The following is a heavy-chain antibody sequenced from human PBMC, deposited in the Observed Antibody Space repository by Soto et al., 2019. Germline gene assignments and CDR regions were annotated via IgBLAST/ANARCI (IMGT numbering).Heavy chain of an antibody. D-gene: IGHD6-19*01. V-gene: IGHV1-69*05. CDR3: ASQWYSRGWYLISPN. J-gene: IGHJ4*02. CDR2: IIPICGTA. CDR1: GGTFSSYA. Sequence: QVQLVQSGAEVKKPGSSVKVSCKASGGTFSSYAISWVRQAPGQGLEWMGGIIPICGTANYAQKFQGRVTMTTDESTSTAYMELSSLRSEDTAVYYCASQWYSRGWYLISPNWGQGTLVTVSS.